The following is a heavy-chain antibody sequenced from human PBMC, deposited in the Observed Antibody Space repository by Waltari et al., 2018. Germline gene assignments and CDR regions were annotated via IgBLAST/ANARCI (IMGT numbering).Heavy chain of an antibody. CDR3: AKDSNGYYDSSGYSY. CDR2: ISWNSGSI. V-gene: IGHV3-9*01. Sequence: EVQLVESGGGLVQPGRSLRLSCAASGFTFDDYAMTWVRQAPGKGLEWVSGISWNSGSIGYADSVKGRFTISRDNAKNSLYLQMNSLRAEDTALYYCAKDSNGYYDSSGYSYWGQGTLVTVSS. J-gene: IGHJ4*02. CDR1: GFTFDDYA. D-gene: IGHD3-22*01.